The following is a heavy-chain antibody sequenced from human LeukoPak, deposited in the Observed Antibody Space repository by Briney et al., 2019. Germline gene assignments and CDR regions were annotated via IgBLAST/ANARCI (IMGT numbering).Heavy chain of an antibody. CDR1: GGSISSGSYY. J-gene: IGHJ4*02. CDR2: IYTSGST. CDR3: ARYASRTYYFDY. Sequence: SETLSLTCTVSGGSISSGSYYWSWIRQPAGKGLEWIGRIYTSGSTNYNPSLKSRVTISVDTSKNQFSLKLSSVTAADTAVYYCARYASRTYYFDYWGQGTLVTVSS. V-gene: IGHV4-61*02. D-gene: IGHD1-14*01.